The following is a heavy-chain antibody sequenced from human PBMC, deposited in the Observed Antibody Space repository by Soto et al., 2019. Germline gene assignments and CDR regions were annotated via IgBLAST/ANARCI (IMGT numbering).Heavy chain of an antibody. CDR2: ISGSGGST. D-gene: IGHD6-19*01. CDR1: GFTFSNYA. J-gene: IGHJ4*02. CDR3: AMRSSGWYFDY. Sequence: EVQLLESGGGLVQPGGSLRLSCAAPGFTFSNYAMNWFRQAPGKGLEWVPVISGSGGSTYYADSVKGRFTISRGNSKNTLYLQMNSLRGEDTAVYYCAMRSSGWYFDYWGQGTLVTVSS. V-gene: IGHV3-23*01.